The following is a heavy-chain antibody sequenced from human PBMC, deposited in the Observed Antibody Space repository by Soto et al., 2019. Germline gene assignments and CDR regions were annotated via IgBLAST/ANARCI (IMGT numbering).Heavy chain of an antibody. Sequence: ASVKISCKGSGYSFTSYWISWVRQMPGKGLEWMGRIDPSDSYTNYSPSFQGHVTISADKSISTAYLQWSSLKASDTAMYYCASLLEYSSSDYYYYGMDVWGQGTTVTVSS. CDR2: IDPSDSYT. CDR1: GYSFTSYW. V-gene: IGHV5-10-1*01. J-gene: IGHJ6*02. CDR3: ASLLEYSSSDYYYYGMDV. D-gene: IGHD6-6*01.